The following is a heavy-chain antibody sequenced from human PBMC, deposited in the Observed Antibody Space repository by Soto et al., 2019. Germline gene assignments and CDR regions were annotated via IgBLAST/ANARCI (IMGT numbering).Heavy chain of an antibody. V-gene: IGHV4-38-2*01. CDR1: GYSISSGNY. CDR2: LYHIGST. D-gene: IGHD2-2*01. Sequence: SETLSLTCAVSGYSISSGNYWAWIRQPPGRGLEWIGSLYHIGSTYYNPSLKSRVTISVDTSKNQFSLKLSSVTAAVTAVYYCARNSDCSSTSCPENWFDPWGQGTLVTVSS. J-gene: IGHJ5*02. CDR3: ARNSDCSSTSCPENWFDP.